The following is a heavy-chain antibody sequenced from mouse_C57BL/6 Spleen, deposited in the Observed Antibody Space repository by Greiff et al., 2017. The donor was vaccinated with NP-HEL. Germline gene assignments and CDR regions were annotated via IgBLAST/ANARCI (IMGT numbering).Heavy chain of an antibody. CDR2: IYPGSGST. J-gene: IGHJ3*01. V-gene: IGHV1-55*01. CDR3: AKSIYYDYPAWFAY. Sequence: QVQLQQPGAELVKPGASVKMSCKASGYTFTSYWITWVKQRPGQGLEWIGDIYPGSGSTNYNEKFKSKATLTVDTSSSTAYMQLSSLTSEDSAVYYCAKSIYYDYPAWFAYWGQGTLVTVSA. D-gene: IGHD2-4*01. CDR1: GYTFTSYW.